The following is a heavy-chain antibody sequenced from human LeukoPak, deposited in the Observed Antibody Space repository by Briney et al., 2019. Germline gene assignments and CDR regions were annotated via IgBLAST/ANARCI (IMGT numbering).Heavy chain of an antibody. CDR1: GFTFSSYS. CDR2: ISSSSSYI. D-gene: IGHD2-15*01. V-gene: IGHV3-21*01. Sequence: PGGSLRLSCAASGFTFSSYSMNWVRQAPGKGLEWVSSISSSSSYIYYADSVKGRFTISRDNAKNSLYLQMNSLRAEDTAVYYCARVDICSGGSCYEAPFDYWGQGTLVTVSS. CDR3: ARVDICSGGSCYEAPFDY. J-gene: IGHJ4*02.